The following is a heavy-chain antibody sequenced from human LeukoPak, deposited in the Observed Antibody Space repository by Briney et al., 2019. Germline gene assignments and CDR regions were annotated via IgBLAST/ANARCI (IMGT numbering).Heavy chain of an antibody. Sequence: ASVKVSCKASGYTFTSYAMNWVRQAPGQGLEWMGWINTNTGNPTYAQGFTGRFVFSLDTSVNTAYLQISSLKAEDTAVYYCARGSVGYYDFWSGYYTGYYFDYWGQGTLVTVSS. CDR2: INTNTGNP. J-gene: IGHJ4*02. V-gene: IGHV7-4-1*02. CDR3: ARGSVGYYDFWSGYYTGYYFDY. CDR1: GYTFTSYA. D-gene: IGHD3-3*01.